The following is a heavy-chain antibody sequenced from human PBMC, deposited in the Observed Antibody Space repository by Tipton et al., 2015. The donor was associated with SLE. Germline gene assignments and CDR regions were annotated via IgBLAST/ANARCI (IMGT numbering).Heavy chain of an antibody. D-gene: IGHD1-26*01. Sequence: LRLSCTVYGGSFSGYYWIWIRQPPGKGLEWIGEINQGGGTNYNPSLKSRLTISIDTSKNQFSLRLHSLTAADTAVYYCARGGGSYYDYWGQGTLVTVSS. V-gene: IGHV4-34*01. CDR1: GGSFSGYY. CDR3: ARGGGSYYDY. J-gene: IGHJ4*02. CDR2: INQGGGT.